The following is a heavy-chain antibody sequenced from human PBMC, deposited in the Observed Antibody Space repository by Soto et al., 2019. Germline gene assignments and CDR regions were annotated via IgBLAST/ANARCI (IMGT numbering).Heavy chain of an antibody. Sequence: PGGSLRLSCAASGFTFSSYAMSWFRQAPGKGLEWVSGISGSGGSTYYADSVKGRFTISRDNSKNTLYLQMNSLRAEDTAVYYCAKRYSSSYQNNYYYYYYGMDVWGQGTTVTVSS. CDR2: ISGSGGST. J-gene: IGHJ6*02. CDR3: AKRYSSSYQNNYYYYYYGMDV. D-gene: IGHD6-6*01. CDR1: GFTFSSYA. V-gene: IGHV3-23*01.